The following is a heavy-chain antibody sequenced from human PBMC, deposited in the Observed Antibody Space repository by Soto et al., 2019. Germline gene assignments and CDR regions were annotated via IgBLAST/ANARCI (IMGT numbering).Heavy chain of an antibody. J-gene: IGHJ1*01. D-gene: IGHD3-22*01. CDR3: SIAFHYHDAIGYPWYFQP. CDR1: GYIFTSYY. V-gene: IGHV1-46*01. CDR2: INPSGGTT. Sequence: QVQLVQSGAEVKKPGASVKVSCKASGYIFTSYYIHWVRQAPGQGLEWMALINPSGGTTNYAQKFQGRVTMTRDTSTSTVYLELSSLRSEDTAVYYCSIAFHYHDAIGYPWYFQPWGQGTLVTVSS.